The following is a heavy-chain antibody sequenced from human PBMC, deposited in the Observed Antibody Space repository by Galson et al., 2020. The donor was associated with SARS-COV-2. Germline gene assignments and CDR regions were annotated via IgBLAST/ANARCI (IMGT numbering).Heavy chain of an antibody. CDR2: INTDGSTT. J-gene: IGHJ4*02. CDR3: ARGPRQAGPGQDY. D-gene: IGHD6-19*01. Sequence: QAGGSLRLSCAASGFTFSSYWMHWVRQAPGKGLVWVSRINTDGSTTGYADSVKGRFTISRDNAKNTLSLQMNSLRAEDTAVYYCARGPRQAGPGQDYWGQGTLVTVSS. V-gene: IGHV3-74*01. CDR1: GFTFSSYW.